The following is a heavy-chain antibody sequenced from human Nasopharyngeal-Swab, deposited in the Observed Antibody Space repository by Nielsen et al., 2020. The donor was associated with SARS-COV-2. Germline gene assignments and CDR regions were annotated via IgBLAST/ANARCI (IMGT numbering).Heavy chain of an antibody. CDR1: GFTFSSFG. CDR2: IAHDASNE. V-gene: IGHV3-30*03. CDR3: ARDAPAHYGAFY. D-gene: IGHD4-17*01. J-gene: IGHJ4*02. Sequence: GGPLRLSCAASGFTFSSFGMHWVRQAPGKGLEWVAFIAHDASNEYYGDSVKGRFSISGDSSKNTLYLQMDSLRGEDTAVYYCARDAPAHYGAFYWGRGTLVTVSS.